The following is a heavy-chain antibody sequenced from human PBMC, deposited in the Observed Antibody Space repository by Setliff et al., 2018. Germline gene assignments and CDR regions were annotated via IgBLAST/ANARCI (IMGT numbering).Heavy chain of an antibody. CDR1: GGSIRSGTYY. J-gene: IGHJ6*02. V-gene: IGHV4-61*02. CDR3: AREGEIWFGELLPWGMDV. CDR2: IYTSGST. D-gene: IGHD3-10*01. Sequence: LSLTCTVSGGSIRSGTYYWSWIRQPAGKGLEWIGRIYTSGSTNYNPSLKSRVTISVDTSKNQFSLKLSSVTAADTAVYYCAREGEIWFGELLPWGMDVWGQGTTVTVSS.